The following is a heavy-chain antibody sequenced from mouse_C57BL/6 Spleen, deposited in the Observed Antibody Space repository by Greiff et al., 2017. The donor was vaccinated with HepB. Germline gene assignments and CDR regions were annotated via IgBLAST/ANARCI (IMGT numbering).Heavy chain of an antibody. CDR2: ISSSGDYI. V-gene: IGHV5-9-1*02. J-gene: IGHJ1*03. D-gene: IGHD1-1*01. CDR3: TRDEDYYGSSYGYFDV. CDR1: GFTFSSYA. Sequence: EVKLVESGEGLVKPGGSLKLSCAASGFTFSSYAMSWVRQTPEKRLEWVAYISSSGDYIYYADTVKGRFTISRDNARNTLYLQMSSLKSEDTAMYYCTRDEDYYGSSYGYFDVWGTGTTVTVSS.